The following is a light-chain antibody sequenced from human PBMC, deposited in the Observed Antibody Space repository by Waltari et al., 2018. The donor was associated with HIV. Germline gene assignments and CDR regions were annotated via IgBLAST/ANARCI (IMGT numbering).Light chain of an antibody. V-gene: IGKV3-11*01. CDR1: QSVSRH. J-gene: IGKJ4*01. Sequence: EIVLTQSPATLSVSPGERAILSCRASQSVSRHLALYQQKSGQAPRLLIYEISTRAAGTPGRFNGSGSGTDFTITITDVEPADVAVYYCQQRGTWPQVTFGGGTRVEI. CDR3: QQRGTWPQVT. CDR2: EIS.